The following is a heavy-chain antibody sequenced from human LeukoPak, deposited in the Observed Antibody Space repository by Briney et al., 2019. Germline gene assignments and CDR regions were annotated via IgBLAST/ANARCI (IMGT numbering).Heavy chain of an antibody. CDR1: GGSMSSYY. J-gene: IGHJ6*03. V-gene: IGHV4-59*01. CDR3: GRAEELYVGSPPLYYYYLDV. Sequence: NPSEILSLTCSVSGGSMSSYYWNWIRHTPGKGLEWIGYIYYTGSTNYSPSFKSRVTISLDTSKKQIFLNMNSVTAADTAVYYCGRAEELYVGSPPLYYYYLDVWGKGTTVTVSS. D-gene: IGHD1-26*01. CDR2: IYYTGST.